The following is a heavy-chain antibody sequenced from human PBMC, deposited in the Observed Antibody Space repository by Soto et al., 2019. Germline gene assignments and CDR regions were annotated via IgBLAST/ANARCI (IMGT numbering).Heavy chain of an antibody. CDR3: ARILRDSSSSAVALDQYYFDY. J-gene: IGHJ4*02. D-gene: IGHD6-6*01. CDR2: IYYSGST. Sequence: SETLSLTCTVSGGSISSGGYYWSWIRQHPGKGLEWIGYIYYSGSTCYNPSLKSRVTISVDTSKNQFSLKLSSVTAADTAVYYCARILRDSSSSAVALDQYYFDYWGQGTLVTVS. CDR1: GGSISSGGYY. V-gene: IGHV4-31*03.